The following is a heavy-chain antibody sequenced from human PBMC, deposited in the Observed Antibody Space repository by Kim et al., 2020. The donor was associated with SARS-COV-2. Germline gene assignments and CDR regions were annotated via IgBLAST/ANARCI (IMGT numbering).Heavy chain of an antibody. V-gene: IGHV1-69*13. Sequence: SVKVSCKASGGTFSSYAISWVRQAPGQGLEWMGGIIPIFGTANYAQKFQGRVTITADESTSTAYMELSSLRSEDTAVYYCARVKAWGTAPLLYYGMDVWGQGTTVTVSS. J-gene: IGHJ6*02. CDR1: GGTFSSYA. CDR2: IIPIFGTA. D-gene: IGHD1-1*01. CDR3: ARVKAWGTAPLLYYGMDV.